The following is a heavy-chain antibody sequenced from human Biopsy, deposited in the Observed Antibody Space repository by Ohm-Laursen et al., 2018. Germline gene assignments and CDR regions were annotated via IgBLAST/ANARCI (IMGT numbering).Heavy chain of an antibody. V-gene: IGHV4-59*04. Sequence: SETLSLTCSVSGGSIISYYWTWIRQPPGKGLEWLGQIDRRGNTNYNPSLKGRLTISANTSKNQFSLKLTSVTAADTAVYFCGNEIYGRGYWGQGALVTVSS. CDR1: GGSIISYY. CDR3: GNEIYGRGY. J-gene: IGHJ4*02. D-gene: IGHD3-16*01. CDR2: IDRRGNT.